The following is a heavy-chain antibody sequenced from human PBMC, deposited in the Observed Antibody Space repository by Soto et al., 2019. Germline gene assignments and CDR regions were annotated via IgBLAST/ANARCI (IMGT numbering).Heavy chain of an antibody. CDR3: ATGLVPRFFES. V-gene: IGHV1-69*02. Sequence: QVQLVQSGAEVRKPGSSVRVSCRTSGDTFTSYTINWVRQAPGQGLEWVGRIIPSLNMANYAQKFQGSVTFTADKSTSTAYMDLSSLRSEDTAVYFCATGLVPRFFESWGQGTPVTVSS. D-gene: IGHD6-6*01. CDR1: GDTFTSYT. CDR2: IIPSLNMA. J-gene: IGHJ4*02.